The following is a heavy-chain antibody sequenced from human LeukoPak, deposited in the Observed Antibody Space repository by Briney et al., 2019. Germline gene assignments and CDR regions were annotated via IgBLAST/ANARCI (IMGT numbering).Heavy chain of an antibody. CDR3: ARHVVAVGFDY. CDR1: GFTVSSYY. D-gene: IGHD3-22*01. V-gene: IGHV3-53*01. J-gene: IGHJ4*02. Sequence: GGSLRLSCAASGFTVSSYYMNWVRQGPGKELEWVSVIYTGGGRYYADSVRGRFTISRDTSKNMVFLQMNSLRVEDTAVYYCARHVVAVGFDYWGQGTLVTVSS. CDR2: IYTGGGR.